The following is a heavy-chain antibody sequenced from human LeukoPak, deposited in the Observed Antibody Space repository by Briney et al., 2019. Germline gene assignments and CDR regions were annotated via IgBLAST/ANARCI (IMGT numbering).Heavy chain of an antibody. CDR2: IYSGGST. Sequence: GGSLRLSCAASGFTVSSNYMSWVRQAPGKGLEWVSVIYSGGSTYYADSVKGRFTISRDNSKNTLYLQMNSLRAEDTAVYYCARYIAVASYFDYWGQGTLVTVSS. D-gene: IGHD6-19*01. J-gene: IGHJ4*02. V-gene: IGHV3-53*01. CDR3: ARYIAVASYFDY. CDR1: GFTVSSNY.